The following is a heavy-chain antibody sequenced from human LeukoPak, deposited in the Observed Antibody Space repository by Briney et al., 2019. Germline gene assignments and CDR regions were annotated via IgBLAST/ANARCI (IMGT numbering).Heavy chain of an antibody. J-gene: IGHJ5*02. D-gene: IGHD6-19*01. V-gene: IGHV3-74*01. CDR1: GFTSNTYW. CDR3: ARDQQGSSGWYPYTWFDP. Sequence: GGSLRLSCAVSGFTSNTYWMHWVRQAPGKGLVWVSRIKDDGTYTVYADSVKRRFTISRDNAESTLYLQMNSLRADDTAVYYCARDQQGSSGWYPYTWFDPWGQGTLVTVSS. CDR2: IKDDGTYT.